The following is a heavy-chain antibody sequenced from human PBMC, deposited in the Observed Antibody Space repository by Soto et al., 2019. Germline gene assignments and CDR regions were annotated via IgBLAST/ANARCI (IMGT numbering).Heavy chain of an antibody. D-gene: IGHD6-25*01. CDR2: IWYDGSNK. CDR3: ARVAGGIAANYYYGMDV. CDR1: GFTFSSYG. J-gene: IGHJ6*02. Sequence: GGSLRLSCAASGFTFSSYGMHWVRQAPGKGLEWVAVIWYDGSNKYYADSVKGRFTISRDNSKNTLYLQMNSLRAEDTAVYYCARVAGGIAANYYYGMDVWGQGTTVTVSS. V-gene: IGHV3-33*01.